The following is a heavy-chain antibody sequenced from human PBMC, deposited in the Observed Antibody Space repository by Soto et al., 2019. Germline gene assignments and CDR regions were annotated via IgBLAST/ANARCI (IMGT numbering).Heavy chain of an antibody. CDR2: IYYSGST. CDR3: ARGLRYFDWVDAFDI. J-gene: IGHJ3*02. V-gene: IGHV4-30-4*01. D-gene: IGHD3-9*01. Sequence: SESLTLTCAFSGCSISSGDYYWSWIRQPPGKGLEWIGYIYYSGSTYYNPSLKSRVTISVDTSKNQFSLKLSSVTAADTAVYYCARGLRYFDWVDAFDIWGQGTMVTVSS. CDR1: GCSISSGDYY.